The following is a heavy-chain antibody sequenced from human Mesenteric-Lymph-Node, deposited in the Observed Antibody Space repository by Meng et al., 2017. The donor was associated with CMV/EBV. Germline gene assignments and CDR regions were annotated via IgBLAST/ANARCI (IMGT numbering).Heavy chain of an antibody. CDR2: IYYSGST. Sequence: GSLRLSCTVSGGSVSSGSYYWSWIRQPPGKGLEWIGYIYYSGSTNYNASLKSRVTISVDTSKNQFSLKLSFVTAADTAVYYCARDLVRDYYYGVDVWGQGTTVTVSS. CDR3: ARDLVRDYYYGVDV. D-gene: IGHD6-13*01. CDR1: GGSVSSGSYY. V-gene: IGHV4-61*01. J-gene: IGHJ6*02.